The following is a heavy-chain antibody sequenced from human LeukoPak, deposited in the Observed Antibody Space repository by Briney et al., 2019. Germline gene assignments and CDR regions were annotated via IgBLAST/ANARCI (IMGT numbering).Heavy chain of an antibody. CDR2: ISSSSSYI. CDR1: GFTFSSYS. V-gene: IGHV3-21*01. J-gene: IGHJ6*03. Sequence: PGGSLRLSCAASGFTFSSYSMNWVRQAPGKGLEWVSSISSSSSYIYYADSVKGQFTISRDNAKNSLYLQMNSLRAEDTAVYYCAGGIAATFLRRAIGYYMDVWGKGTTVTVSS. CDR3: AGGIAATFLRRAIGYYMDV. D-gene: IGHD6-13*01.